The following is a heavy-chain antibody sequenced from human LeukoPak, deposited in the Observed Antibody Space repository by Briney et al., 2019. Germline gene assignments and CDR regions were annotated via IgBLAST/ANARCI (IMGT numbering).Heavy chain of an antibody. CDR3: ARYLEGYSSSLDY. V-gene: IGHV4-61*01. D-gene: IGHD6-13*01. CDR2: IYYSGST. CDR1: GGSVSSGSYY. J-gene: IGHJ4*02. Sequence: SETLSLTCTVSGGSVSSGSYYWSWIRQRPGKGLEWIGYIYYSGSTNYNPSLKSRVTISVDTSKNQFSLKLSSVTAADTAVYYCARYLEGYSSSLDYWGQGTLVTVSS.